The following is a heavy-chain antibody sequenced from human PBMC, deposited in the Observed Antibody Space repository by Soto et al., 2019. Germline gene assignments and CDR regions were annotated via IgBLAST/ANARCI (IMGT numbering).Heavy chain of an antibody. CDR3: ARVDYGENVAGY. D-gene: IGHD4-17*01. J-gene: IGHJ4*02. CDR1: GGSFSAYY. V-gene: IGHV4-34*01. Sequence: SETLSLTCDVYGGSFSAYYWTWIRQPPGKGLEWLGDINHTGSTNYNPSLKSRATISVDTSKNQFSLRLSSVTAADTAVYYCARVDYGENVAGYWGQGTLVTVSS. CDR2: INHTGST.